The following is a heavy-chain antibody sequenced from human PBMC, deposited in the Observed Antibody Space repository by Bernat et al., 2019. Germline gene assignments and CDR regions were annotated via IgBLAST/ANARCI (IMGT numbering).Heavy chain of an antibody. Sequence: QVQLVQSGAEVKKPGASAKVSCKASGYTFTSYGISWVRQAPGQRPEWMGWTYVSNGNTKYEEKFQGRVTMTTDTSTSTAYRELRSLRSDDTAVYYCARYCSSLSSFRNWFDPWGQGTLLTVSS. CDR2: TYVSNGNT. V-gene: IGHV1-18*01. J-gene: IGHJ5*02. D-gene: IGHD2-2*01. CDR3: ARYCSSLSSFRNWFDP. CDR1: GYTFTSYG.